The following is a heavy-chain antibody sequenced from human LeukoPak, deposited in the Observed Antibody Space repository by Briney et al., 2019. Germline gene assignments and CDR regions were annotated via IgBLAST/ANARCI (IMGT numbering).Heavy chain of an antibody. J-gene: IGHJ4*02. D-gene: IGHD2-2*01. CDR2: KKQDGTEK. V-gene: IGHV3-7*01. Sequence: PGGSLRLSCAASGLTLSSYWMGWVRQTPGKGLEWVANKKQDGTEKYYVDSVKGRFTISRDNAKNSLYLQMNSLRAEDTAVYYCARMSGVVIVPAAYGHWGQGTLVTVSS. CDR3: ARMSGVVIVPAAYGH. CDR1: GLTLSSYW.